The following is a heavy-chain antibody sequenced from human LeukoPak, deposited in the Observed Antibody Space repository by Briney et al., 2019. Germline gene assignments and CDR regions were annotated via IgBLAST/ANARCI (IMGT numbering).Heavy chain of an antibody. CDR1: GYTFTSYD. D-gene: IGHD3-3*01. Sequence: GASVKVSCKASGYTFTSYDINWVRQATGQGLEWMRWMNPNSGNTGYAQKFQGRVTITRNTSISTAYMELSSLRSEDTAVYYCARGQKITIFGVVIIGGNWFYPWGQGTLVTVSS. CDR2: MNPNSGNT. V-gene: IGHV1-8*03. CDR3: ARGQKITIFGVVIIGGNWFYP. J-gene: IGHJ5*02.